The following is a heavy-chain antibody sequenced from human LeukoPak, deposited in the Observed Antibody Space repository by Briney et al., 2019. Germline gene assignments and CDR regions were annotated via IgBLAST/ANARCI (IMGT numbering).Heavy chain of an antibody. CDR2: INPNSGGT. J-gene: IGHJ4*02. CDR3: ARDGSYDFWSGYLNY. D-gene: IGHD3-3*01. CDR1: GYTFTGYY. V-gene: IGHV1-2*02. Sequence: EASVKVSCKASGYTFTGYYMHWVRQAPGQGLEWMGWINPNSGGTNYAQKFQGRVTMTRDTSISTAYMELSRLRSDDTAVYYCARDGSYDFWSGYLNYWGQGTLVTVFS.